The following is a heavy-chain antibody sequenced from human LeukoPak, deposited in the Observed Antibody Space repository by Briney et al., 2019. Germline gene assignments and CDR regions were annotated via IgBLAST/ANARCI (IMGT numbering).Heavy chain of an antibody. V-gene: IGHV1-8*03. J-gene: IGHJ4*02. Sequence: ASVKVSCKASGYTFTSYDINWVRQATGQGLEWMGWMNPNSGNTGYAQKFQGRVTITRNTSISTAYMELSSLRSEDTAVYYCARPGIAAAGLDYWGQGTLVTVSS. CDR2: MNPNSGNT. CDR1: GYTFTSYD. D-gene: IGHD6-13*01. CDR3: ARPGIAAAGLDY.